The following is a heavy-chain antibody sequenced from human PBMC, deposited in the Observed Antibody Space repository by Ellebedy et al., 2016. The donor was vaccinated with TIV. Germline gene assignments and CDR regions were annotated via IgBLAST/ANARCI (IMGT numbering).Heavy chain of an antibody. J-gene: IGHJ4*02. Sequence: ASVKVSXXASGYTFTGNFVHWLRQAPGQGLEWMGWIDPNSGTTTYVQKFQGRVSMTRDTSISTAYMELNSLRSDDTAVYYCAREWGGSGTYCADFWGQGTLVTVSS. CDR3: AREWGGSGTYCADF. CDR2: IDPNSGTT. D-gene: IGHD3-10*01. V-gene: IGHV1-2*02. CDR1: GYTFTGNF.